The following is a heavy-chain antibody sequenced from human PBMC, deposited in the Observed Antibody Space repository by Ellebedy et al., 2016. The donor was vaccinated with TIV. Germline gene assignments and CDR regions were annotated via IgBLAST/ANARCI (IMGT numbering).Heavy chain of an antibody. CDR1: GGSFSGYY. Sequence: SETLSLTXAVYGGSFSGYYWSWIRQPPGKGLEWIGEINHSGSTNYNPSLKSRVTMSVDTSKNQFSLKLSSVTAADTAVYYCARAYYYGPFDYWGQGTLVTVSS. V-gene: IGHV4-34*01. J-gene: IGHJ4*02. CDR3: ARAYYYGPFDY. CDR2: INHSGST. D-gene: IGHD3-10*01.